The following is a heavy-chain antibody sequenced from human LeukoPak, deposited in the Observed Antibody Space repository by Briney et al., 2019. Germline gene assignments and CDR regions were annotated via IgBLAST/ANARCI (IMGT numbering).Heavy chain of an antibody. Sequence: GGSLRLPCAASGFTFSSYGMHWVRQAPGKGLEWVAVIWYDGSNKYYADSVKGRFTISRDNSKNTLYLQMNSLRAEDTAVYYCTAREVPAAQSDYWGQGTLVTVSS. CDR3: TAREVPAAQSDY. CDR2: IWYDGSNK. D-gene: IGHD2-2*01. CDR1: GFTFSSYG. V-gene: IGHV3-33*01. J-gene: IGHJ4*02.